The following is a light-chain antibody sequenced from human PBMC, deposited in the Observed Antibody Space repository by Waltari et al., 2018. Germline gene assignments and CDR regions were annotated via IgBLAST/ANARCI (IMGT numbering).Light chain of an antibody. CDR3: QQGNDFPLT. J-gene: IGKJ4*01. Sequence: DIQMTQSPSSVSASVGDRVTITCRASQDISRWLAWYQQKAGNAPKFLIYDASTLQSGVPSRFSGSGSGTDFTLTISSLQPEDFATYYCQQGNDFPLTFGGGTKVEI. V-gene: IGKV1-12*01. CDR1: QDISRW. CDR2: DAS.